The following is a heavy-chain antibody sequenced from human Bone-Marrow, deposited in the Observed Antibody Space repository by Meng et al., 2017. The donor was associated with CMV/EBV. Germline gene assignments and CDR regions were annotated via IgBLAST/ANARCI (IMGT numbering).Heavy chain of an antibody. CDR2: ISAYNGNT. D-gene: IGHD5-12*01. CDR3: ARPRGYSGFDPFDY. CDR1: GGTFSSYA. V-gene: IGHV1-18*01. Sequence: ASVKVSFKASGGTFSSYAISWVRQAPAQGLEWMGWISAYNGNTNYAQKFQGRVTMTRDTSISTAYMELSRLRSDDTAVYYCARPRGYSGFDPFDYWGQGTLVTVSS. J-gene: IGHJ4*02.